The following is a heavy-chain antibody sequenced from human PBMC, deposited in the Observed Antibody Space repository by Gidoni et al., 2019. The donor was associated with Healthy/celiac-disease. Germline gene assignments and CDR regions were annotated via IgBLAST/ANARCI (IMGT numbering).Heavy chain of an antibody. CDR3: ARDGGYCSSTSCYRDYYYYYGMDV. D-gene: IGHD2-2*02. CDR1: GFTFSSSS. CDR2: ISSSSSYI. V-gene: IGHV3-21*01. J-gene: IGHJ6*02. Sequence: EVQLVESGGGLVKPGGSLRLSCAASGFTFSSSSMNWVRQAPGKGLEWVPSISSSSSYIYCADAVKGRFTISRDNAKTSLYLQMNSLRAEDTAVYYCARDGGYCSSTSCYRDYYYYYGMDVWGQGTTVTVSS.